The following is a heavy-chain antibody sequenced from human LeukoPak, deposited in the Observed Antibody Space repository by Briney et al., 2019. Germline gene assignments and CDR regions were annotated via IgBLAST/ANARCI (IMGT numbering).Heavy chain of an antibody. D-gene: IGHD3-10*01. CDR2: VSSSSTTI. J-gene: IGHJ4*02. V-gene: IGHV3-48*01. Sequence: GGSLRLSCAASGFPFNTYSMNWVRQAPGKGLGWVSFVSSSSTTIYYADSVKGRFTISRDNPKNSLYLQMNSLRAEDTAVYYCARDRGFYFDYWGQGTLVTVSS. CDR3: ARDRGFYFDY. CDR1: GFPFNTYS.